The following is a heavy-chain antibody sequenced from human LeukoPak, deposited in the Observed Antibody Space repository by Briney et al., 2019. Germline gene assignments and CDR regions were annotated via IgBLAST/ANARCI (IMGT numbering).Heavy chain of an antibody. CDR1: GFTFSNE. D-gene: IGHD4-17*01. CDR2: ISSSGRTT. Sequence: GGSLRLSCAASGFTFSNEVNWVRQAPGKGLEWVSYISSSGRTTYYADSVKGRFTISRDNAKNSLYLQMNSLRAEDTAVYYCARTYGDYVYILGYWGQGTLVTVSS. J-gene: IGHJ4*02. V-gene: IGHV3-48*03. CDR3: ARTYGDYVYILGY.